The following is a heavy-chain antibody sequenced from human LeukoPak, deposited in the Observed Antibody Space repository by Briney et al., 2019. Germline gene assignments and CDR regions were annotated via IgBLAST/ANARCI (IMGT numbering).Heavy chain of an antibody. D-gene: IGHD1-1*01. J-gene: IGHJ3*02. CDR3: AKDFLARNGVYDAFDI. CDR1: AFAFSNYA. Sequence: LPGGSLRLSCAASAFAFSNYARTWVRQAPGKGLEWVSTIEGDGSKTHYADSVKGRFTISRDNSKNTLSLQMNGLSAEDTALYYCAKDFLARNGVYDAFDIWGQGTMVTVSS. V-gene: IGHV3-23*01. CDR2: IEGDGSKT.